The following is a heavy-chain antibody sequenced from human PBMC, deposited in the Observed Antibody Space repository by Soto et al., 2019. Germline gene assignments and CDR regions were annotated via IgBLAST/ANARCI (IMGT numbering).Heavy chain of an antibody. CDR1: CGSLSSYY. J-gene: IGHJ5*02. Sequence: SETLSLTCTVSCGSLSSYYWPWIRQSPGKGLEGIGCVDFRGNTNYNPSLNSRVTISIDTSKNQFSLRLASVTAADTAFYYCGSVRPSGYVLSWGQGTLVTVSS. V-gene: IGHV4-59*01. D-gene: IGHD6-25*01. CDR3: GSVRPSGYVLS. CDR2: VDFRGNT.